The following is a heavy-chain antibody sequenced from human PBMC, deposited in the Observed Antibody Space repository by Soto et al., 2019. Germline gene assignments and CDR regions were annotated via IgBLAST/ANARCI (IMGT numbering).Heavy chain of an antibody. CDR2: IYYSGST. Sequence: SETLSLTCTVSGGSISSSSYYWGWIRQPPGKGLEWIGSIYYSGSTYYNPSLKSRVTISVDTSKNQFSLKLSSVTAADTAVYYCARVLITFGGVIALNWFDPWGQGTLVTVSS. CDR3: ARVLITFGGVIALNWFDP. V-gene: IGHV4-39*01. D-gene: IGHD3-16*02. J-gene: IGHJ5*02. CDR1: GGSISSSSYY.